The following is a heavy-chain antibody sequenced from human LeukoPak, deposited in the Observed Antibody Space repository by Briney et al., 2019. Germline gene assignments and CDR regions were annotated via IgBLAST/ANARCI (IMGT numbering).Heavy chain of an antibody. D-gene: IGHD2-2*01. J-gene: IGHJ6*02. CDR1: GFTSSDYY. CDR3: AREGCSSTSCFRFVVRGVYYYYYGMDV. V-gene: IGHV3-11*01. Sequence: GGSLRLSCAASGFTSSDYYMSWIRQAPGKGLEWVSYISSSGSTIYYADSVKGRFTLSRDNAKNSLYLQMNSLRAEDTAVYYCAREGCSSTSCFRFVVRGVYYYYYGMDVWGQGTTVTVSS. CDR2: ISSSGSTI.